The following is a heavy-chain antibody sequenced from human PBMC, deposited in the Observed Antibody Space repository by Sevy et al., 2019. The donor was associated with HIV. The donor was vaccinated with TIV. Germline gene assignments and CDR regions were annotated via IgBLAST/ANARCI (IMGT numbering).Heavy chain of an antibody. CDR1: DGSFSGYY. CDR3: ARSPPVVVVPGALSWFDP. D-gene: IGHD2-2*01. V-gene: IGHV4-34*01. CDR2: INESGIT. J-gene: IGHJ5*02. Sequence: SETLSLTCAVHDGSFSGYYWNWIRQLPGKGLEWIGEINESGITYYNPSLKSRVTISVDTSKKQFSLKLNSVTAVDSAVYFCARSPPVVVVPGALSWFDPWGQGTLVTVSP.